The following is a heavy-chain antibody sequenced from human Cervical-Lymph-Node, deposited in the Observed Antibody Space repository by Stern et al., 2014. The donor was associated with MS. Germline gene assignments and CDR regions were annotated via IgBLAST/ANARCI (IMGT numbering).Heavy chain of an antibody. D-gene: IGHD6-19*01. J-gene: IGHJ4*02. CDR1: GFTFDDYA. CDR3: AKESDGSGWYGNFDH. V-gene: IGHV3-9*01. Sequence: EVQLVESGGGLVQPGRSLRVSCTASGFTFDDYAMHWVRQAPGKGLEWVSGISWNSASRAYGDSVRGRFTITRDNAKNSLYLQMDSLRPEDTALYYCAKESDGSGWYGNFDHWGQGTLVTVSS. CDR2: ISWNSASR.